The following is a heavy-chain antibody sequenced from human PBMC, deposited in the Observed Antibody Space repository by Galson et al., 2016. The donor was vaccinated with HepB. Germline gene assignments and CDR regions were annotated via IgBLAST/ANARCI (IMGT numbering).Heavy chain of an antibody. J-gene: IGHJ4*02. CDR1: GYSFSYYA. D-gene: IGHD6-19*01. V-gene: IGHV1-3*01. CDR3: ARVGGTGWYGPDY. CDR2: INVANGDT. Sequence: SVKVSCKGSGYSFSYYAIHWVRQAPGQRPEWVGWINVANGDTKYSQKLQDRVTLSSDASATTAYMELSSLTYEDSAVYYCARVGGTGWYGPDYWGQGTPVTVSS.